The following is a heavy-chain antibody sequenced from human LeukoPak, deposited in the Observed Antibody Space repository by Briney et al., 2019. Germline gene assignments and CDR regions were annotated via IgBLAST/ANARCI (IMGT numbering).Heavy chain of an antibody. CDR1: GGSISSYY. Sequence: SETLSLTCTVSGGSISSYYWGWIRQPPGKGLEWIGSIYYSGSTYYNPSLKSRVTISVDTSKNQFSLKLSSVTAADTAVYYCARAPSPNDYAFDIWGQGTMVTVSS. CDR3: ARAPSPNDYAFDI. CDR2: IYYSGST. V-gene: IGHV4-39*07. J-gene: IGHJ3*02. D-gene: IGHD1-1*01.